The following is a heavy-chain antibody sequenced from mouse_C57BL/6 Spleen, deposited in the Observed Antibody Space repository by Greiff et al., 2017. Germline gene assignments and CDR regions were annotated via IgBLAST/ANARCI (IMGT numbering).Heavy chain of an antibody. CDR1: GYAFSSSW. V-gene: IGHV1-82*01. Sequence: QVQLQQSGPELVKPGASVKISCKASGYAFSSSWMNWVKQRPGKGLEWIGRIYPGDGDTNYNGKFKGKATLTADKSSSTAYMQLSSLTSEDSAVYFCARRYSTKGDYFDYWGQGTTLTVSS. CDR3: ARRYSTKGDYFDY. CDR2: IYPGDGDT. D-gene: IGHD1-1*01. J-gene: IGHJ2*01.